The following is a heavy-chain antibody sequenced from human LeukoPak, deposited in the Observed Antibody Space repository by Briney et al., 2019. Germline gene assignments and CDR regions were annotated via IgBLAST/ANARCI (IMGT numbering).Heavy chain of an antibody. CDR3: AKGDYDYVWGSYRRPHFDY. V-gene: IGHV3-23*01. CDR2: ISDSGGST. J-gene: IGHJ4*02. Sequence: GGSLRLSCAASGFTFSSYAMSWVRQAPGKGLEWVSAISDSGGSTHYADSVEGRFTISRDNSKNTLYLQMNSLRAEDTAVYYCAKGDYDYVWGSYRRPHFDYWGQGTLVTVSS. D-gene: IGHD3-16*02. CDR1: GFTFSSYA.